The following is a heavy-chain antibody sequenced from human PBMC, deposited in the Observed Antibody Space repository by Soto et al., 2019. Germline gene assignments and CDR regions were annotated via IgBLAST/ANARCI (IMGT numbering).Heavy chain of an antibody. CDR2: ISSGGNT. CDR3: ARDTRGGAYDFCH. J-gene: IGHJ4*02. D-gene: IGHD3-3*01. Sequence: EVQLVESGGGLVQPGGSLRLSCAASGLTVSNVYMTWVRQAPGKGLEWVSVISSGGNTYYADSVKGRFTISRDNSKNTLYLEMNSLRAGDTAVYYCARDTRGGAYDFCHGGQGTLVTVSS. V-gene: IGHV3-66*01. CDR1: GLTVSNVY.